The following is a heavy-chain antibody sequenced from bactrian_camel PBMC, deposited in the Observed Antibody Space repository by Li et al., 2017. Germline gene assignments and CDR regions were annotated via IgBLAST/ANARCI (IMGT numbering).Heavy chain of an antibody. D-gene: IGHD1*01. CDR3: VKPNPDARGGFDH. CDR2: INPSGSTA. CDR1: SSTFNAIT. J-gene: IGHJ4*01. Sequence: VQLVESGGGLVQPGRSLRLSCTYSSSTFNAITMSWVRQAPGKGLEWVSTINPSGSTAYYADSVKGRFTISRDNAKNTVYLQMNNLKPEDTAVYYCVKPNPDARGGFDHWGQGTQVTVS. V-gene: IGHV3S40*01.